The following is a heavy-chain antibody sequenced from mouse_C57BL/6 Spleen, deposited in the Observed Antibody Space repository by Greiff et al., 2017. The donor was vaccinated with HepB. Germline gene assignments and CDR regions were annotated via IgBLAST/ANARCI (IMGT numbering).Heavy chain of an antibody. D-gene: IGHD1-1*01. CDR2: IHPNSGST. Sequence: VKLQQPGAELVKPGASVKLSCKASGYTFTSYWMHWVKQRPGQGLEWIGMIHPNSGSTNYNEKFKSKATLTVDKSSSTAYMQLSSLTSEDSAVYYCAPYYYGSSYVDYWGQGTTLTVSS. J-gene: IGHJ2*01. CDR3: APYYYGSSYVDY. V-gene: IGHV1-64*01. CDR1: GYTFTSYW.